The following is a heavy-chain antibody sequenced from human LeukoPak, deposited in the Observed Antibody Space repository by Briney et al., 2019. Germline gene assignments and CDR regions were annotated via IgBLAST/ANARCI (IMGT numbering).Heavy chain of an antibody. D-gene: IGHD4-23*01. CDR1: GYTFTSYA. CDR2: INTNTGNP. J-gene: IGHJ5*02. Sequence: ASVKVSCKASGYTFTSYAMNWVRQAPGQGLEWMGWINTNTGNPTYAQGFTGRFVFSLDTSVSTAYLQISSLKAEDTAVYYCARDGTVVTEWNWFDPWGQGTLVTVSS. CDR3: ARDGTVVTEWNWFDP. V-gene: IGHV7-4-1*02.